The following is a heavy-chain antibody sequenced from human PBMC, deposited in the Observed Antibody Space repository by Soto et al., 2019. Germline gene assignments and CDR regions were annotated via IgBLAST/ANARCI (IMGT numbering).Heavy chain of an antibody. CDR2: IYYSGST. Sequence: SETLSLTCTVSGGSISSYYWSWIRQPPGKGLEWIGYIYYSGSTNYNPSLKSRVTISVDTSKNQFSLKLSSVTAADTAVYYCAREVYYYYYMDVWGKGTTVTVSS. CDR1: GGSISSYY. CDR3: AREVYYYYYMDV. V-gene: IGHV4-59*01. J-gene: IGHJ6*03.